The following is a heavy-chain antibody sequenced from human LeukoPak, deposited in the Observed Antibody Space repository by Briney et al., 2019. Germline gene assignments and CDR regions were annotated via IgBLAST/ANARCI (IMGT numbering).Heavy chain of an antibody. Sequence: GGSLRLSCAASGFPFTSYAMTWVRQAPGKGLEWVSAISGSGVTTYFADSVKGRFTISRDNAKNSLYLQMNSLRAEDTAVYYCAKDHRQVGATNDYWGQGTLVTVSS. CDR2: ISGSGVTT. D-gene: IGHD1-26*01. CDR3: AKDHRQVGATNDY. CDR1: GFPFTSYA. V-gene: IGHV3-23*01. J-gene: IGHJ4*02.